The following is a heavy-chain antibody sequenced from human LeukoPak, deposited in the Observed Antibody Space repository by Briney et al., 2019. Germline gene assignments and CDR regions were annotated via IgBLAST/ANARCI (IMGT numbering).Heavy chain of an antibody. CDR1: GFTFSSYS. D-gene: IGHD3-9*01. Sequence: GGSLRLSCAASGFTFSSYSMSWVRQAPGKGLECVSSISGSGGSTFYADSVKGRFTISRDNSKNTLFLQMNSLRAEDTAIYYCAVDYDLLTSYYTDLGYWGQGTLVTVSS. J-gene: IGHJ4*02. CDR3: AVDYDLLTSYYTDLGY. CDR2: ISGSGGST. V-gene: IGHV3-23*01.